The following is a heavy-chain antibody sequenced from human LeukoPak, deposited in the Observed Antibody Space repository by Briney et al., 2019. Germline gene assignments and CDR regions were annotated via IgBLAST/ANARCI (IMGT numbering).Heavy chain of an antibody. CDR2: IIPIFGTA. J-gene: IGHJ6*03. V-gene: IGHV1-69*13. CDR1: GCTFSSYA. CDR3: ARGGGGGDPSYYMDV. D-gene: IGHD4-17*01. Sequence: GASVKVSCKASGCTFSSYAISWVRQAPGQGLEWMGGIIPIFGTANYAQKFQGRVTITADESTSTAYMELSSLRSEDTAVYYCARGGGGGDPSYYMDVWGKGTTVTVSS.